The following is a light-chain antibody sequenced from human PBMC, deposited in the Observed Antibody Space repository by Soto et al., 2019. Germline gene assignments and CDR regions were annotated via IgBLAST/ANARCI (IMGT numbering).Light chain of an antibody. Sequence: EIVLTQTKSTLSLSPGERATLSCRASQGVSSSYLPSYQQQPGQAPRLLIYGASSRATGIPDRFSGSWSGTDFTLTISILEPEDFAVYYCQQYGSSPPWTFGQGTKVDIK. CDR3: QQYGSSPPWT. J-gene: IGKJ1*01. CDR1: QGVSSSY. CDR2: GAS. V-gene: IGKV3-20*01.